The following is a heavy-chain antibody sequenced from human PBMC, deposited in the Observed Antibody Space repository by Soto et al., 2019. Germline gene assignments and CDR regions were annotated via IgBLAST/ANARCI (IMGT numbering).Heavy chain of an antibody. D-gene: IGHD7-27*01. CDR2: ISYDGTNK. Sequence: GGSLRLSCAASGFSFSISPMHWVRQAPGKGPEWVALISYDGTNKFYADSVKGRFTISRDDSKSTLYLQVDSLRPEDAAVYYCARDPKTSGGQHWAFNYFDSWGQGTLVTVSS. V-gene: IGHV3-30-3*01. J-gene: IGHJ4*02. CDR1: GFSFSISP. CDR3: ARDPKTSGGQHWAFNYFDS.